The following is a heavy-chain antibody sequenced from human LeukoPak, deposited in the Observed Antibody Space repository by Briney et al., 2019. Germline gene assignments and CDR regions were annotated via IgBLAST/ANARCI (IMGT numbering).Heavy chain of an antibody. CDR3: AKDRLWYYGSGSYSNWFDP. V-gene: IGHV3-23*01. Sequence: GGSLRLSCAASGFTFSGYAMSWVRQAPGKGLEWVSAISGSGGSTYYADSVKGRFTISRDNSKNTLYLQMNSLRAEDTAVYYCAKDRLWYYGSGSYSNWFDPWGQGTLVTVSS. CDR1: GFTFSGYA. D-gene: IGHD3-10*01. J-gene: IGHJ5*02. CDR2: ISGSGGST.